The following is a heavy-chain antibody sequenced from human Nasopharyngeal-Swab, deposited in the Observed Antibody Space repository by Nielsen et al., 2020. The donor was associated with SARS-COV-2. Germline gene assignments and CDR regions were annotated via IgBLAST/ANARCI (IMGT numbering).Heavy chain of an antibody. Sequence: GGSLRLSCKGSGYSFTSYWISWVRQMPGRGLEWMGRIDPSDSYTNYSPSFQGHVTISADKSISTAYLQWSSLKASDTAMYYCARRSIAAAEFGMDVWGQGTTVTVSS. CDR3: ARRSIAAAEFGMDV. D-gene: IGHD6-13*01. CDR2: IDPSDSYT. J-gene: IGHJ6*02. V-gene: IGHV5-10-1*01. CDR1: GYSFTSYW.